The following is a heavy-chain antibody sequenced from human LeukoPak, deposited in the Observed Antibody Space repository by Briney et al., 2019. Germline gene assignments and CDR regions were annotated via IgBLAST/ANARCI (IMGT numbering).Heavy chain of an antibody. Sequence: GASVKVSCKASGYTFTGYYMHWVRQAPGQGLEWMGWINPNSGGTNYAQKFQGRVTMTRDTSISTAYMELGRLRSDDTAVYYCARSGGGAYYDFWSGYSPGYYYGMDVWGQGTTVTVSS. V-gene: IGHV1-2*02. CDR2: INPNSGGT. J-gene: IGHJ6*02. CDR3: ARSGGGAYYDFWSGYSPGYYYGMDV. D-gene: IGHD3-3*01. CDR1: GYTFTGYY.